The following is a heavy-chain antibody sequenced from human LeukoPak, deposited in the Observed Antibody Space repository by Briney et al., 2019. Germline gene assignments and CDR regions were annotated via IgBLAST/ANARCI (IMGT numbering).Heavy chain of an antibody. CDR1: GYSISSGYY. V-gene: IGHV4-38-2*02. CDR3: ARGRRVKYSSSWKKLDYFDY. D-gene: IGHD6-13*01. Sequence: SETLSLTCTVSGYSISSGYYWGWIRQPPGKGLEWIGSIYHSGSTYYNPSLKSRVTISVDTSKNQFSLKLSSVTAADTAVYYCARGRRVKYSSSWKKLDYFDYWGQGTLVTVSS. J-gene: IGHJ4*02. CDR2: IYHSGST.